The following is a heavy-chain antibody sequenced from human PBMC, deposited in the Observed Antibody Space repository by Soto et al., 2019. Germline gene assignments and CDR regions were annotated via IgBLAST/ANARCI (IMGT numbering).Heavy chain of an antibody. D-gene: IGHD3-9*01. Sequence: QVQLQESGPGLVKPSEPRPLTCTVSGVSITPSFWTWFRQPAGKAPEWVGHIYASGRTTYNPSLKSRVTMFVSQTQVSLRLTSVTAADTAVYYCARHFDVDPSLDQYYFDLWGRGALVTVSS. V-gene: IGHV4-4*07. CDR2: IYASGRT. J-gene: IGHJ2*01. CDR1: GVSITPSF. CDR3: ARHFDVDPSLDQYYFDL.